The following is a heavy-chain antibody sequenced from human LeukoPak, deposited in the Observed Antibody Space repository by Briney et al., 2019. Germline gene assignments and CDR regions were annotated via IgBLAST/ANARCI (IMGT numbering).Heavy chain of an antibody. J-gene: IGHJ4*02. CDR3: ARGKGNYGDPASFDY. V-gene: IGHV1-18*01. CDR1: GYTFTSYG. Sequence: ASVKVSCKASGYTFTSYGISWVRQAPGQGLEWMGWISAYKGNTNYAQKLQGRVTMTTDTSTSTVYMEVRSLRSDDTAVYYCARGKGNYGDPASFDYWGQGTLVTVSS. CDR2: ISAYKGNT. D-gene: IGHD4-17*01.